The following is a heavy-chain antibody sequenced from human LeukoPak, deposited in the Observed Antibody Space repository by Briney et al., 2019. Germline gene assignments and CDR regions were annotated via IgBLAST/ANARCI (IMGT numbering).Heavy chain of an antibody. CDR1: GYTFTSYG. D-gene: IGHD1-26*01. J-gene: IGHJ4*02. CDR3: ARAGSGSYDY. Sequence: ASVKVSCKASGYTFTSYGISWVRQAPGQGLEWMGWISAYNGNTNYAQKFQGRVTITTDESTSTAYMELSSLRSEDTAVYYCARAGSGSYDYWGQGTLVTVSS. CDR2: ISAYNGNT. V-gene: IGHV1-18*01.